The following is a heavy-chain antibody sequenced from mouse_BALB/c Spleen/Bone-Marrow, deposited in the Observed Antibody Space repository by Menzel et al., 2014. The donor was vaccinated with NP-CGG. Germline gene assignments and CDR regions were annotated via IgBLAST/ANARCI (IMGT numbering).Heavy chain of an antibody. CDR1: GYTFTTYW. Sequence: QVQLKESGAELVTPGASVKLSCKASGYTFTTYWMHWVKQRPGHGLEWIGQVDPSDGYTNYSQMFKGMATLTVDESSSTAYMQLSSLSSEDSAVYYCARGGDNFAWFAYWGQGTLVTVSA. J-gene: IGHJ3*01. CDR2: VDPSDGYT. CDR3: ARGGDNFAWFAY. D-gene: IGHD1-3*01. V-gene: IGHV1-69*02.